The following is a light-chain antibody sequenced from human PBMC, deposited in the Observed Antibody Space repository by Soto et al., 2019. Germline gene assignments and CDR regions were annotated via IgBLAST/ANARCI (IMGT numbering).Light chain of an antibody. CDR3: QHYNSYSEA. V-gene: IGKV1-5*03. J-gene: IGKJ1*01. CDR2: KAS. CDR1: QGIRNY. Sequence: IQMTQSPSSLSASVGDTVTVTCRASQGIRNYLNWFQQKPGKAPKLLIYKASTLKSGVPSRFSGSGSGTEFTLTISSLQPDDFATYYCQHYNSYSEAFGQGTKVELK.